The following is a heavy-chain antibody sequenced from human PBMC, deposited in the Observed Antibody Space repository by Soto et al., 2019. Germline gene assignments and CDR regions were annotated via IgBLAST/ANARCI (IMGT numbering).Heavy chain of an antibody. J-gene: IGHJ6*02. CDR3: ARGGAVAGGPNPLRYYYGREV. D-gene: IGHD6-13*01. CDR2: ITPVLGIA. V-gene: IGHV1-69*02. Sequence: QVQLVQSGAEVKKPGSSVKVSCEASGRTFSSYSIIWVRQAPGQGLEWMGRITPVLGIANYAQKFQGRVTXPXAXSXXTTYMDLSSLTFEPTDVYYCARGGAVAGGPNPLRYYYGREVWGQGTTVTVSS. CDR1: GRTFSSYS.